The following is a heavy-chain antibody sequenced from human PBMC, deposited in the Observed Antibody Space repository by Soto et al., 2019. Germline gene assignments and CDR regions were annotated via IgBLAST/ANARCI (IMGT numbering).Heavy chain of an antibody. J-gene: IGHJ4*02. D-gene: IGHD2-15*01. CDR3: ARDRECSGGTCYNYFDY. CDR1: GGSISSGGYY. V-gene: IGHV4-31*03. Sequence: SETLSLTCTVSGGSISSGGYYWSWIRQHPGRGLEWIGYIYYSGSTYYNPSLKSRVTISVDTSKNQFSLQLSPVTAADTAVYYCARDRECSGGTCYNYFDYWGQGALVTVSS. CDR2: IYYSGST.